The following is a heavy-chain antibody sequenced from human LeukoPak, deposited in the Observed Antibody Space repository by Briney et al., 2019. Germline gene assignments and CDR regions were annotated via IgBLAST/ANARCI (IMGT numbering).Heavy chain of an antibody. CDR2: IKQDGSET. D-gene: IGHD3-10*01. CDR1: RFTFSNSW. V-gene: IGHV3-7*03. J-gene: IGHJ4*02. Sequence: GGSLRLSCAASRFTFSNSWMSWVRQAPGKGLEWVANIKQDGSETYYVDSVKGRFTISRDNSKNTLYLQMNSLRAEDTAVYYCAKDLSLWFGELLVPYYFDYWGQGTLVTVSS. CDR3: AKDLSLWFGELLVPYYFDY.